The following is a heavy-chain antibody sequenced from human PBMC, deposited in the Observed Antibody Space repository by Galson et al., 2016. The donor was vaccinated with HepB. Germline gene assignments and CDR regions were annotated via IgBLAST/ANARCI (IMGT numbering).Heavy chain of an antibody. D-gene: IGHD3-10*01. V-gene: IGHV3-33*01. CDR3: ARDPELLGAGWFDP. CDR1: GFTFSRHS. J-gene: IGHJ5*02. Sequence: SLRLSCAASGFTFSRHSMHWVRQAPGRGLEWVALIWYDGSNKYYTDSVKGRFTISRDDSKNTLYLQMNSLTAEDTAVYYCARDPELLGAGWFDPWGQGTLVTVPS. CDR2: IWYDGSNK.